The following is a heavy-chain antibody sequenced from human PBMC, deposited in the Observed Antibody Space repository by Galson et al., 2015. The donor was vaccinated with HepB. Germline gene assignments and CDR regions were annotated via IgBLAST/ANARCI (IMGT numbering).Heavy chain of an antibody. D-gene: IGHD3-3*01. CDR1: GLTFSSYS. CDR3: ARAGILRFLEWQTTPSNFDY. J-gene: IGHJ4*02. CDR2: ISSSSSYI. V-gene: IGHV3-21*01. Sequence: SLRLPCAASGLTFSSYSQNCVRPAPGQGPEWVSSISSSSSYIYYADSVKGRFTISRDNAKNSLYLQMNSLRAEDTAVYYCARAGILRFLEWQTTPSNFDYWGQGTLVTVSS.